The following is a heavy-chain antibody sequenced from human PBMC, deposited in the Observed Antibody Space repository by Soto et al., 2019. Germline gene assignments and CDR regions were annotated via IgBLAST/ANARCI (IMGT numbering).Heavy chain of an antibody. D-gene: IGHD6-19*01. CDR3: ARDHRLDY. Sequence: QVQLVESGGGVVQPGRSLRLSCAASGFTFSTYAMHWVRQAPGKGLEWVAVISYDGSNKYYADSVKGRFTISRDNSKKTLYLQMNSLRAEDTAVYYCARDHRLDYCGQGSLVTVSS. J-gene: IGHJ4*02. CDR1: GFTFSTYA. V-gene: IGHV3-30-3*01. CDR2: ISYDGSNK.